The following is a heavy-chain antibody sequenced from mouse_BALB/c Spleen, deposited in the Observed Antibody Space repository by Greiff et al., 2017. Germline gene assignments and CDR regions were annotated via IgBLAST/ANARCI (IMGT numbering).Heavy chain of an antibody. J-gene: IGHJ4*01. V-gene: IGHV5-17*02. CDR1: GFTFSSFG. D-gene: IGHD2-14*01. Sequence: VQLMESGGGLVQPGGSRKLSCAASGFTFSSFGMHWVRQAPEKGLEWVAYLSSGSSTIYYADTVNGRVTISRDNPKNTLFLQMTSLRSEDTAMYYCARGRDRYEYYAMDYWGQGTSVTVSS. CDR3: ARGRDRYEYYAMDY. CDR2: LSSGSSTI.